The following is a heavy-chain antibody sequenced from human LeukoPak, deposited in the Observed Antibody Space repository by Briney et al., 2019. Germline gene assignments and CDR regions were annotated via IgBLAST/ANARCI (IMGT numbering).Heavy chain of an antibody. Sequence: PGGSLRLSCAASGFTFSSYAMHWVRQAPGKGLEYVSAISSNGGSTYYANSVKGRFTISRDNSKNTLYLQMGSLRAEDMAVYYCARDAPGIAAAGGSDYCGQGTLVTVSS. V-gene: IGHV3-64*01. CDR3: ARDAPGIAAAGGSDY. D-gene: IGHD6-13*01. CDR1: GFTFSSYA. J-gene: IGHJ4*02. CDR2: ISSNGGST.